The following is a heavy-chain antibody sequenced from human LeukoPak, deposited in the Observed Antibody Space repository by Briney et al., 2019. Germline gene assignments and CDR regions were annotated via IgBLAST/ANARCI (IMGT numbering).Heavy chain of an antibody. V-gene: IGHV4-59*11. D-gene: IGHD3-10*01. CDR3: ARFRDYYGSGSYYRIPDF. CDR2: IFHSGST. CDR1: GGSITSHY. J-gene: IGHJ4*02. Sequence: SETLSLTCTVSGGSITSHYWSWIRQPPGKGLEWIGYIFHSGSTKYNPSLQSRATLSVDTSKNQFSLRVSSVTAADTAVYYCARFRDYYGSGSYYRIPDFWGQGTLVTVSS.